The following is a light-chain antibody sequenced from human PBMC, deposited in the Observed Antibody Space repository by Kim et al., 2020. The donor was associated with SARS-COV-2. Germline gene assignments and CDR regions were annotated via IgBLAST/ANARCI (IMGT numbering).Light chain of an antibody. CDR1: RGISNY. J-gene: IGKJ1*01. Sequence: ASVGDRVTITCRASRGISNYLAWYQQKPGKVPKVLIYAAHALQPGVASRFSGSGSGTDFTLTISSLQPEDAATYYCQKYNSAPWTFGQGTKVDIK. CDR3: QKYNSAPWT. CDR2: AAH. V-gene: IGKV1-27*01.